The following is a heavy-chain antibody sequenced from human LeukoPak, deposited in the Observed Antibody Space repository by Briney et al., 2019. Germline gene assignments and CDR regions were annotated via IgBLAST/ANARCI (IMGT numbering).Heavy chain of an antibody. CDR1: GYTFTSHG. CDR2: ISAYNGDT. CDR3: ARDPSNTSGWKTWFDP. D-gene: IGHD6-19*01. J-gene: IGHJ5*02. Sequence: GASVKVSCKASGYTFTSHGISWVRQAPGQGLEWMGWISAYNGDTKYAQNLQGRVTLTTYTSTTTAYLEPRSLTSDDTAVYYCARDPSNTSGWKTWFDPWGQGTLVTVSS. V-gene: IGHV1-18*01.